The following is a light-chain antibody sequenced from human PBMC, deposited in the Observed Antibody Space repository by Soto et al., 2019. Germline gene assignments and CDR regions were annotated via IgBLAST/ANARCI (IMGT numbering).Light chain of an antibody. Sequence: DIVMTQSPDSLAVSLGERATINCKSSQSILYNSNNYNYLAWLQQKPGQPPKLLISWASTRESGVPDRFSGSGSGTDFILTISSLQAEDVAVYYCQQYYSIHPTFGGGTKVEIK. CDR2: WAS. V-gene: IGKV4-1*01. CDR1: QSILYNSNNYNY. CDR3: QQYYSIHPT. J-gene: IGKJ4*01.